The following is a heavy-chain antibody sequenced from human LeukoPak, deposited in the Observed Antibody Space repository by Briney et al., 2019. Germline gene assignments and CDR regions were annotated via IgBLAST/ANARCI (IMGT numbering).Heavy chain of an antibody. J-gene: IGHJ4*02. Sequence: PGGSLRLSCAASGFTVSSNYMSWVRQAPGKGLEWVSSITPSGGGTYYADSVKGRFTISRDNSKNTLYLQVNSLRADDTALCYCAKGSSNTGYEYWGQGTLVTVSS. CDR1: GFTVSSNY. CDR2: ITPSGGGT. CDR3: AKGSSNTGYEY. D-gene: IGHD5-12*01. V-gene: IGHV3-23*01.